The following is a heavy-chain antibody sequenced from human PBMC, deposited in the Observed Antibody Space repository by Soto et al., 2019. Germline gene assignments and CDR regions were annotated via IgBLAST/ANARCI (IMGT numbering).Heavy chain of an antibody. CDR2: IRVYNGNT. J-gene: IGHJ4*02. CDR1: GYTFTSYG. V-gene: IGHV1-18*01. Sequence: QVQLVQSGAEVKKPGASVKVSCKASGYTFTSYGITWVRQAPGQGLEWMGWIRVYNGNTNYAQKLQGRVTMTTDTSTSTADMDLRSLRSDDTAVYYGARDLPPVEYWGQGTLVTVSS. CDR3: ARDLPPVEY.